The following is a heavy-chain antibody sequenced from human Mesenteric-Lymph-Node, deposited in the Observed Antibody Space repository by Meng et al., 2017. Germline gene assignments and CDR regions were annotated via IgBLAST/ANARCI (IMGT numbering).Heavy chain of an antibody. CDR1: GGSISSYY. CDR3: ARGRVGATRRLGPFDY. D-gene: IGHD1-26*01. J-gene: IGHJ4*02. Sequence: SETLSLTCTVSGGSISSYYWSWIRQPPGKGLEWIGYIYYSGSTNYNPSPKSRVTISVDTSKNQFSLKLSAVTAADTAVYYCARGRVGATRRLGPFDYWGQGTLVTVSS. V-gene: IGHV4-59*01. CDR2: IYYSGST.